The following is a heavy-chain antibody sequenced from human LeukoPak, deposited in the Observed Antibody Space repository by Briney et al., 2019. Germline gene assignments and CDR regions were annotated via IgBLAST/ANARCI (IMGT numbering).Heavy chain of an antibody. J-gene: IGHJ4*02. CDR3: ARHRAYSSSSPFDY. Sequence: PAETLSLTCSVSGGSISSLYWSWIRQPPGKGLEWIGYIYYTGSNNYNHSLKSRVTMFVDMSKNQFSLRLSSVTAADTAVYYCARHRAYSSSSPFDYWGQGTLVTVSS. V-gene: IGHV4-59*08. CDR1: GGSISSLY. D-gene: IGHD6-6*01. CDR2: IYYTGSN.